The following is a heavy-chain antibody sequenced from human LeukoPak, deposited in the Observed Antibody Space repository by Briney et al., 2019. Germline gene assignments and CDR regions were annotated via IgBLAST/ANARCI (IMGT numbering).Heavy chain of an antibody. V-gene: IGHV1-8*01. CDR3: ARDSSGWSEENYFDY. J-gene: IGHJ4*02. CDR1: GYTFTSYD. CDR2: MNPNSGNT. Sequence: ASVKVSCKASGYTFTSYDINWVRQATGQGLEWMGWMNPNSGNTGYAQKFQGRVTITADKSTSTAYMELSSLRSEDTAVYYCARDSSGWSEENYFDYWGQGTLVTVSS. D-gene: IGHD6-19*01.